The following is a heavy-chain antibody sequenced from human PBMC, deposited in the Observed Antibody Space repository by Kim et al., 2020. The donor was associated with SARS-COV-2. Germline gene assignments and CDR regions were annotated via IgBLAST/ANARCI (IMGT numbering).Heavy chain of an antibody. J-gene: IGHJ3*02. Sequence: GGSLRLSCAASGFTFSSYSLSWVRQAPGKGLEWVSYIRSSSSAMYYADSVRGRFTISRDNAKNSLYLQMNSLKDEDTAVYYCARVGYGYCSTTSCRRAFDMWGQGTKVTVSS. CDR1: GFTFSSYS. D-gene: IGHD2-2*01. V-gene: IGHV3-48*02. CDR3: ARVGYGYCSTTSCRRAFDM. CDR2: IRSSSSAM.